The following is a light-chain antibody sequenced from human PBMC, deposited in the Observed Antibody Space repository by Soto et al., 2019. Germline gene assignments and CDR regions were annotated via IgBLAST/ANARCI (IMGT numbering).Light chain of an antibody. Sequence: QPVLTQSPSASASLGASVKLTCTLSSGYSTYAIAWHQQQSEKGPRFLMKINYDGTHSKGDGFFDRFSGSSSGAERHLTISSLQSADEADYYCQSLGTGIQVFGGGTKLTVL. J-gene: IGLJ3*02. CDR3: QSLGTGIQV. CDR1: SGYSTYA. V-gene: IGLV4-69*01. CDR2: INYDGTH.